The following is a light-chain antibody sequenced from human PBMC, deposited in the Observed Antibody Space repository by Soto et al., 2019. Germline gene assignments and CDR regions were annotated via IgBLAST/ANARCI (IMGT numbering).Light chain of an antibody. Sequence: QSVLTQPPSVSGTPGQRVTLFCSGRSSNIGSHYVYWYQQLPGRAPKNLIFKSDQRPSGVPDRFSGSKSGTTASVAISGLRSEDEASYYCSSWYNDLTAWVFGGGTKLTVL. V-gene: IGLV1-47*01. CDR3: SSWYNDLTAWV. J-gene: IGLJ3*02. CDR2: KSD. CDR1: SSNIGSHY.